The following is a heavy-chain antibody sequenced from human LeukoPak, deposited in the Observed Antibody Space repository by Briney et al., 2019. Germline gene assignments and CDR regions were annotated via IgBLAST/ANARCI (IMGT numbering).Heavy chain of an antibody. D-gene: IGHD3-22*01. CDR1: GGSISSSSYY. Sequence: SETLSLTCTVSGGSISSSSYYWGWIRQPPGKGLEWIGSIYYSGSTYYNPSLKSRVTISVDTSKNQFSLKLSSVTAADTAVYYCARHPTYYYDSSGYSGGFDCWGQGTLVTVSS. CDR2: IYYSGST. J-gene: IGHJ4*02. V-gene: IGHV4-39*01. CDR3: ARHPTYYYDSSGYSGGFDC.